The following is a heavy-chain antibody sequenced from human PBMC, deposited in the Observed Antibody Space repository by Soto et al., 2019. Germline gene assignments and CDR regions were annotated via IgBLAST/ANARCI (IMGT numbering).Heavy chain of an antibody. V-gene: IGHV1-18*01. Sequence: ASVKVSCKASGYTFTSYGISWVRQAPRQGLEWMGWISAYNGNTNYAQKLQGRVTMTTDTSTSTAYMELRSLRSDDTAVYYFARVSVRSSWQRKENGFDPWGQRTLVTVSS. CDR2: ISAYNGNT. CDR3: ARVSVRSSWQRKENGFDP. D-gene: IGHD6-13*01. CDR1: GYTFTSYG. J-gene: IGHJ5*02.